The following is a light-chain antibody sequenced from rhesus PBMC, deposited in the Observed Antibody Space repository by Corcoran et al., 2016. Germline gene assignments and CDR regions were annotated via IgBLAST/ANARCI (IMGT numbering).Light chain of an antibody. CDR3: YQHSSGYS. Sequence: QVILTQSPATLSLSPGERATLSCRASQSVSSYLAWYQQKPGQAPRLLIYGASRRATGLPDRFSGMGSGTDFPLTISSLEPEDVGVYHCYQHSSGYSFGQGTKVGIK. CDR1: QSVSSY. V-gene: IGKV3-10*01. J-gene: IGKJ2*01. CDR2: GAS.